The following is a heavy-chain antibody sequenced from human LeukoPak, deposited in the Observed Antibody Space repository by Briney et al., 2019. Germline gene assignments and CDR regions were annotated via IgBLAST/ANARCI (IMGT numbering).Heavy chain of an antibody. CDR2: IYTSGST. Sequence: SETLSLTRTVSGGSISSYYWSWIRQPAGKGLEWIGRIYTSGSTNYNPSLKSRVTMSVDTSKNQFSLKLSSVTAADTAVYYCAREGGGYSYGYSYYFDYWGQGTLVTVSS. J-gene: IGHJ4*02. D-gene: IGHD5-18*01. CDR1: GGSISSYY. CDR3: AREGGGYSYGYSYYFDY. V-gene: IGHV4-4*07.